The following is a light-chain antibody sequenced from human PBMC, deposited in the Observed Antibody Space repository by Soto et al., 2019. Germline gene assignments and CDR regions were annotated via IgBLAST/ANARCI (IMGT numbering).Light chain of an antibody. Sequence: DIQLTQSPSFLSASVGDRVTITCRASQGISSYLAWYQQKPGKAPKLLIYDASTLQSGVPSRFSGSGSGTGFTLTISSLQPEDFATYYCQQLQTYPITFDQGTRLEIK. J-gene: IGKJ5*01. CDR3: QQLQTYPIT. V-gene: IGKV1-9*01. CDR1: QGISSY. CDR2: DAS.